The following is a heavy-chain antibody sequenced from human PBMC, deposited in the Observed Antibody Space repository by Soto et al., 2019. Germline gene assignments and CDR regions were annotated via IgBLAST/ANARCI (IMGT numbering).Heavy chain of an antibody. V-gene: IGHV1-18*04. CDR1: GYTFTSYG. J-gene: IGHJ6*02. D-gene: IGHD3-10*01. CDR3: ARAGKYYYGSGSPYYYGMDV. CDR2: ISGYNGNT. Sequence: QVQLVQSGAEVKKPGASVKVSCKASGYTFTSYGASWVRQAPGQGLEWMGWISGYNGNTNYAQKLQGRVTMTTDTSTSTAYMELRSLRSDDSAVYYCARAGKYYYGSGSPYYYGMDVWGQGITFTVSS.